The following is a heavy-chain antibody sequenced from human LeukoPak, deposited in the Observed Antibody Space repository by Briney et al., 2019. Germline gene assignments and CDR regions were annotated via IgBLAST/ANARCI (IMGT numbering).Heavy chain of an antibody. V-gene: IGHV4-61*02. Sequence: PSQTLSLTCTVSGGSISSGSYYWSWIRRPAGKGLEWIGRIYTSGSTNYNPSLKSRVTISVDTSKNQFSLKLSSVTAADTAVYYCARDPYYDILTGLFEDWGQGTLVTVSS. J-gene: IGHJ4*02. CDR2: IYTSGST. D-gene: IGHD3-9*01. CDR1: GGSISSGSYY. CDR3: ARDPYYDILTGLFED.